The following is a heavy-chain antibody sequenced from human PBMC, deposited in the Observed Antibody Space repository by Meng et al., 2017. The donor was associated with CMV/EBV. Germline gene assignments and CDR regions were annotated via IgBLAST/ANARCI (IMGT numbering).Heavy chain of an antibody. CDR3: AKDGHYYDSSGSNFDY. Sequence: SETLSLTCTVSGYSISSGYYWGWIRQPPGKGLEWIGSIYHSGSTYYNPSLKSRVTISVDTSKNQFSLKLSSVTAADTAVYYCAKDGHYYDSSGSNFDYWGQGTLVTVSS. D-gene: IGHD3-22*01. CDR1: GYSISSGYY. J-gene: IGHJ4*02. V-gene: IGHV4-38-2*02. CDR2: IYHSGST.